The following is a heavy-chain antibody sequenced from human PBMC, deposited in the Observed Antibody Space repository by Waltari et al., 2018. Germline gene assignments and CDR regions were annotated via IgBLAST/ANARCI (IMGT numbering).Heavy chain of an antibody. Sequence: EVQLVQSGAEVKKPGESLKISCKGSGYSFTSYWIGWVRQMPGTGLEWMGIVYPGDSDTRYSPSFQGQVTSSADKSISTAYLQWSSLKASDTAMYYCARHGDSHSNWFDPWGQGTLVTVSS. CDR1: GYSFTSYW. CDR3: ARHGDSHSNWFDP. V-gene: IGHV5-51*01. D-gene: IGHD5-18*01. CDR2: VYPGDSDT. J-gene: IGHJ5*02.